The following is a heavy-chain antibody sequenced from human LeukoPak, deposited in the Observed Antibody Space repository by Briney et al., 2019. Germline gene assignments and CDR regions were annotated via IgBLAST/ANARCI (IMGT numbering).Heavy chain of an antibody. CDR3: ARGRSRFEGFVNGWYLDF. J-gene: IGHJ4*02. CDR1: GYTFTGYY. Sequence: GASVKVSCKASGYTFTGYYMHWVRQAPGQGLEWMGWINPDSGGTYFAQKFQGRVTMTRDTSISTVYMELSSLRSDDTAMYYCARGRSRFEGFVNGWYLDFWGQGILVTVSS. V-gene: IGHV1-2*02. CDR2: INPDSGGT. D-gene: IGHD6-19*01.